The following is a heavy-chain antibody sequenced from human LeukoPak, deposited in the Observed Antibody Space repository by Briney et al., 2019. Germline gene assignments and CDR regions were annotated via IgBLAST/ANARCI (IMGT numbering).Heavy chain of an antibody. J-gene: IGHJ3*02. CDR1: GGSISSYY. V-gene: IGHV4-59*01. D-gene: IGHD3-10*01. Sequence: SETLSLTCSVSGGSISSYYWTWIRQPPGKGLEWIGHIYYSGSTNHNPSLKSRVTVSVDTSTNQFSLKLSSVTAADTAVYYCARENTMIRGAFDAFDIWGQGTMVTVSS. CDR3: ARENTMIRGAFDAFDI. CDR2: IYYSGST.